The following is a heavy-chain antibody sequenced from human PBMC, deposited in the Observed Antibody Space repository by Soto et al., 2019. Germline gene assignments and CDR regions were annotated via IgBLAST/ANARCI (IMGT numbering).Heavy chain of an antibody. V-gene: IGHV1-69*13. CDR1: GGTFRSYA. D-gene: IGHD2-2*02. CDR2: IIPIFGTA. Sequence: VKVSCKASGGTFRSYAISWVRQAPGQGLEWMGGIIPIFGTANYAQKFQGRVTITADESTSTAYMELSSLRSEDTAVYYCARGLGYCSSTSCYIWEQYYYYGMDVWGQGTTVTVS. CDR3: ARGLGYCSSTSCYIWEQYYYYGMDV. J-gene: IGHJ6*02.